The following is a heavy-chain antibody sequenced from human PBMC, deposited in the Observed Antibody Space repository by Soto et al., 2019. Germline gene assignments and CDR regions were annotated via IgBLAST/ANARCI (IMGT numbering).Heavy chain of an antibody. CDR2: ISGSGGST. CDR3: DKHDSQIWFPELEGGALDL. D-gene: IGHD3-10*01. Sequence: GGSLRLSCAASGFTFSSYAMSWVRQAPGKGLEWVSAISGSGGSTYYADSVKGRFTISRDNSKNTLYLQMNSLRAEDTAVYYCDKHDSQIWFPELEGGALDLWGQGTMVTVSS. V-gene: IGHV3-23*01. CDR1: GFTFSSYA. J-gene: IGHJ3*01.